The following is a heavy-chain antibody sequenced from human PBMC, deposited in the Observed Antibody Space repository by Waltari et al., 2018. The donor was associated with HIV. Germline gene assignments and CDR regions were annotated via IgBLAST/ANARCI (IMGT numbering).Heavy chain of an antibody. CDR2: INHSGSP. V-gene: IGHV4-34*02. CDR1: GASFSAHY. D-gene: IGHD2-21*02. Sequence: QVQLQQWGAGLLKPSETLSLTCAVYGASFSAHYWGWIRQSPERGLERIGEINHSGSPNYNPSLKSRVTISVDTSKNQFSLNVSSVTAADTAVYFCARGGGVYCSGIGNCYSGGAFDIWGHGSMVTVSS. J-gene: IGHJ3*02. CDR3: ARGGGVYCSGIGNCYSGGAFDI.